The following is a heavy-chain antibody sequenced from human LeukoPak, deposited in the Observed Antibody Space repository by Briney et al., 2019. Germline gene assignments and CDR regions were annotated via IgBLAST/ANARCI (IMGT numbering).Heavy chain of an antibody. D-gene: IGHD3-3*01. CDR2: FFRTGTT. J-gene: IGHJ6*03. CDR3: ARGPTKDTLYYDFLPYMDV. V-gene: IGHV4-39*02. Sequence: SETLSLTCSVSGGSIASSSYYWGWIRQPPGKGLEWIGSFFRTGTTYYSASLNSRVSIFVDTSKIDFALKLASVTAADTAVYYCARGPTKDTLYYDFLPYMDVWGKGTTVTVSS. CDR1: GGSIASSSYY.